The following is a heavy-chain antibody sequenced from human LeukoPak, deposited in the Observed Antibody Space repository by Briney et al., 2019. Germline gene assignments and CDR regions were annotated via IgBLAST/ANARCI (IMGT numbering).Heavy chain of an antibody. V-gene: IGHV4-30-4*07. CDR2: IYYSGST. Sequence: SETLSLTCTVSGGSISSGGYSWSWIRQPPGKGLEWIGYIYYSGSTYYNPSLKSRVTISVDTSKNQFSLKLSSVTAADTAVYYCARVAGHSYGYGKGNFDYWGQGTLVTVSS. D-gene: IGHD5-18*01. CDR1: GGSISSGGYS. J-gene: IGHJ4*02. CDR3: ARVAGHSYGYGKGNFDY.